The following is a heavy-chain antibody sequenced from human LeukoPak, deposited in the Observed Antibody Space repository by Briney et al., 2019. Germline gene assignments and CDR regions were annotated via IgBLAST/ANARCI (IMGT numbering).Heavy chain of an antibody. D-gene: IGHD6-19*01. Sequence: SETLSLTCTVSGGSISGYYWSWIRQPPGKGLEWIGYIYYSGSTNYNPSLKSRVTIPVDTSKNQFSLKLSSVTAADTAVYYCARVGYSSGWDFDYWGQGTLVTVSS. CDR2: IYYSGST. CDR3: ARVGYSSGWDFDY. CDR1: GGSISGYY. V-gene: IGHV4-59*01. J-gene: IGHJ4*02.